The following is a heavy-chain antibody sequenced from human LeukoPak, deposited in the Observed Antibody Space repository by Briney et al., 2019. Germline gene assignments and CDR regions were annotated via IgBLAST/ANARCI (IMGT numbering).Heavy chain of an antibody. D-gene: IGHD6-13*01. Sequence: ASETLSLTCTVSGGSISSYYWSWIRQPAGKGLEWIGRIYTSGSTNYNPSLKSRVTISLDTAKNQFALKLSSVTAADTAVYYCARAYSPPQWSPFDYWGQGTLVTVSS. CDR2: IYTSGST. CDR1: GGSISSYY. V-gene: IGHV4-4*07. J-gene: IGHJ4*02. CDR3: ARAYSPPQWSPFDY.